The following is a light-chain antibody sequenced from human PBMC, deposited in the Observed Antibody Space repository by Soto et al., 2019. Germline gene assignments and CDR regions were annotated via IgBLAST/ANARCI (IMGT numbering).Light chain of an antibody. Sequence: DIQMTQSPSSLSASVGDRVTITCRARQTINTYLNWYQQTPGTAPKLLIYDASSLQSGVPSRFRGSGSGTDFTLTIISLHPEDFGTYYCQQSYTSPFTCGGGTKVEV. V-gene: IGKV1-39*01. CDR3: QQSYTSPFT. CDR2: DAS. J-gene: IGKJ4*01. CDR1: QTINTY.